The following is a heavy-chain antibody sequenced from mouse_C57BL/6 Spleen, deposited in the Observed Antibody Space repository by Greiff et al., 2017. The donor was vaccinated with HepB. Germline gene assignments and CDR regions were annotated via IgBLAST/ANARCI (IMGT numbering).Heavy chain of an antibody. Sequence: VQLQQSGAELVKPGASVKLSCKASGYTFTSYWMHWVKQRPGQGLEWIGMIHPNSGSTNYNEKFKSKATLTVDKSSRTAYMQLSSLKSEDSAVYYCAREGITTGVAPAYWGQGTTLTVSA. J-gene: IGHJ2*01. CDR2: IHPNSGST. CDR3: AREGITTGVAPAY. D-gene: IGHD1-1*01. CDR1: GYTFTSYW. V-gene: IGHV1-64*01.